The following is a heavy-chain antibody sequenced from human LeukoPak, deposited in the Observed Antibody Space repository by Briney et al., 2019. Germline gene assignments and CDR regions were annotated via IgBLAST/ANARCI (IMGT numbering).Heavy chain of an antibody. CDR2: NYNRGTT. V-gene: IGHV4-59*01. J-gene: IGHJ4*02. D-gene: IGHD6-13*01. CDR1: GGSISTYY. CDR3: ARERASAGPHFEH. Sequence: SETLSLTCSVSGGSISTYYWSWIRQPPGKGLEWIGYNYNRGTTNYNPSLKSRVTISVDRSKNRFSLSLTPVTAADTAAYYCARERASAGPHFEHWGRGILVTVSS.